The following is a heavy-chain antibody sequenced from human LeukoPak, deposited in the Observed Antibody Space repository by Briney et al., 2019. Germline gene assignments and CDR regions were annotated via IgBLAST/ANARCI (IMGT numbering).Heavy chain of an antibody. CDR1: GFTISTYA. J-gene: IGHJ2*01. D-gene: IGHD7-27*01. Sequence: GGSVRRSCAASGFTISTYAWHWLRQVPGKGRKFVSAVSSDGLNTYHADPVEGRFTISRDNYNDAVHLQMGILGADETEVCYYACVSLSGDKWGRWYFHLLGRGPLVTVSS. V-gene: IGHV3-64*02. CDR3: ACVSLSGDKWGRWYFHL. CDR2: VSSDGLNT.